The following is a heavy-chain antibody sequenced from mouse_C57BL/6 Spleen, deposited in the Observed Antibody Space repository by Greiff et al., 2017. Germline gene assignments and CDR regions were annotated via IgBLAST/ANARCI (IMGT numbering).Heavy chain of an antibody. CDR1: GYTFTSYW. Sequence: QVQLQQPGAELVRPGTSVKLSCKASGYTFTSYWMHWVKQRPGQGLEWIGVIDPSDSYTNYNQKFKGKATLTVDTSSSTAYMQLSSLTSEDSAVXYCARRANWEDYYAMDYWGQGTSVTVSS. J-gene: IGHJ4*01. V-gene: IGHV1-59*01. CDR2: IDPSDSYT. D-gene: IGHD4-1*01. CDR3: ARRANWEDYYAMDY.